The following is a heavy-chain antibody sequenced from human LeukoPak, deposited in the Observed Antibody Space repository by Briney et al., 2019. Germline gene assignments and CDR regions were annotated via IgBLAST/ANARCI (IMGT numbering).Heavy chain of an antibody. Sequence: GGSLRLSCVVSGFTLPYGMSWVRQAPGKGLEWVSHVSATGYTTSYADSVKGRFTISRDNAKNTVFLQMDSLRADDTAVYYCAKGAVGKTESSGYPPHFDYWGQGTLVTVSS. CDR3: AKGAVGKTESSGYPPHFDY. D-gene: IGHD3-22*01. V-gene: IGHV3-23*01. CDR2: VSATGYTT. CDR1: GFTLPYG. J-gene: IGHJ4*02.